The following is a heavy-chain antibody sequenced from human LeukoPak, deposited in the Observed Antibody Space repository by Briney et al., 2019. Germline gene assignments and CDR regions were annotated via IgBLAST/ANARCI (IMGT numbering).Heavy chain of an antibody. CDR3: VKDLTGTWSFDY. J-gene: IGHJ4*02. Sequence: PGGSLRLSCSTSGFTFSNHFMHWVRQAPGKGLEYVSSIGRNGASTLYADSVKGRFTISRDNSKNALYLQLTSLRLEDTALYYCVKDLTGTWSFDYWGQGTLVTVSS. V-gene: IGHV3-64D*06. CDR1: GFTFSNHF. CDR2: IGRNGAST. D-gene: IGHD3-9*01.